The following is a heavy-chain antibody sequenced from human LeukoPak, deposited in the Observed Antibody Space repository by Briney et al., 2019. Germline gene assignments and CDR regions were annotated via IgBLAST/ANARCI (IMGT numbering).Heavy chain of an antibody. CDR1: GYTFTSYY. V-gene: IGHV1-46*01. J-gene: IGHJ4*02. CDR3: ASGAEPEDGYNSYYFDY. Sequence: GASVKVSCKASGYTFTSYYMHWVRQAPGQGLEWMGIINPSGGSTSYAQKFQGRVTMTRDMSTSTVYMELSSLRSEDTAVYYCASGAEPEDGYNSYYFDYWGQGTLVTVSS. CDR2: INPSGGST. D-gene: IGHD5-24*01.